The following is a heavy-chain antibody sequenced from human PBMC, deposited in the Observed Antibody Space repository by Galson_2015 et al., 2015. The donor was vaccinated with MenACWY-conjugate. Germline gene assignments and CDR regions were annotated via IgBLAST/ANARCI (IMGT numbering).Heavy chain of an antibody. CDR1: GFTFSSYR. D-gene: IGHD3-22*01. J-gene: IGHJ4*02. CDR2: ISSSSSTI. CDR3: ARDSPLDYYYSSGYDPTLDY. Sequence: SLRLSCAASGFTFSSYRMNWVRQAPGKGLEWVSYISSSSSTIYYADSVKGRFTISRDNAKNSLYLQMNSLRAEDTAVYYCARDSPLDYYYSSGYDPTLDYCSQGTLVTVSS. V-gene: IGHV3-48*01.